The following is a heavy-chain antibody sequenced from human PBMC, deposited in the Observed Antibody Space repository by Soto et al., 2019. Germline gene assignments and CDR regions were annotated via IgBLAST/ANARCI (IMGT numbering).Heavy chain of an antibody. CDR2: ISGVGSST. Sequence: GSLRLSCAASGLTFSKYWMHWVRQAPGKGPMWVSRISGVGSSTDYADSVKGRFTVSRDNAKNTLYLQMNSLRAEDTAVYYCATLIPPAAHWGQGTLVTVSS. D-gene: IGHD2-2*02. CDR3: ATLIPPAAH. CDR1: GLTFSKYW. V-gene: IGHV3-74*01. J-gene: IGHJ4*02.